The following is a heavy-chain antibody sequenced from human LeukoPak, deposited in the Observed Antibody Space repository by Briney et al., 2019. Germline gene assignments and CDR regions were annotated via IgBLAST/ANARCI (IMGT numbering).Heavy chain of an antibody. CDR1: GGSISSYY. CDR3: ARDGHDYVWGSYRPRYFDY. CDR2: IYYSGST. V-gene: IGHV4-59*12. Sequence: PSETLSLTCTVSGGSISSYYWSWIRQPPGKGLEWIGYIYYSGSTNYNPSLKSRVTISVDTSKNQFSLKLSSVTAADTAVYYCARDGHDYVWGSYRPRYFDYWGQGTLVTVSS. J-gene: IGHJ4*02. D-gene: IGHD3-16*02.